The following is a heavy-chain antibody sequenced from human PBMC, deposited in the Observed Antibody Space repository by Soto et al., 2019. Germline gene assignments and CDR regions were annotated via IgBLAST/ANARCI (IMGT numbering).Heavy chain of an antibody. Sequence: QVQLVESGGGVVQPGRSLRLSCAASGFTFSSYAMHWVRQAPGKGLEWVAVISYDGSNKYYADSVKGRFTISRDNSKNTLYLQMNSLRAEDTAVYYCARDPGWSGYDSAYFDYWGQGTLVTVSS. J-gene: IGHJ4*02. CDR1: GFTFSSYA. D-gene: IGHD5-12*01. CDR2: ISYDGSNK. CDR3: ARDPGWSGYDSAYFDY. V-gene: IGHV3-30-3*01.